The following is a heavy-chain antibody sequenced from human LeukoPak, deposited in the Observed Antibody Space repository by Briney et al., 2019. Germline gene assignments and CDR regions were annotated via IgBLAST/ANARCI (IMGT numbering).Heavy chain of an antibody. D-gene: IGHD4-17*01. V-gene: IGHV3-23*01. Sequence: PGGSLRLSCAASGFTFSSYAMSWVRQAPGKGLEWVSAISGSGGSTYYADSVKGRFTISRDNAKNTLYLQMNSLRAEDTAVYYCARDSYGDYVSTPGFYYWGQGTLVTVSS. J-gene: IGHJ4*02. CDR2: ISGSGGST. CDR3: ARDSYGDYVSTPGFYY. CDR1: GFTFSSYA.